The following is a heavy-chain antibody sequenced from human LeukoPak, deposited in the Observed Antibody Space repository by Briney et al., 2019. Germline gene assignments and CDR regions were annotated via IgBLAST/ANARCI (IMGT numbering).Heavy chain of an antibody. CDR1: GGSISSGGYY. Sequence: SETLSLTCTVSGGSISSGGYYWSWIRQHPGKGLEWIGYIYYSGSTYYNPSLKSRVTISVDTSKNQFSLKLSSVTAADTAVYYCARGGGYCSSTSCYFGFGWFDPWGQGTLVTVSS. D-gene: IGHD2-2*01. CDR3: ARGGGYCSSTSCYFGFGWFDP. CDR2: IYYSGST. J-gene: IGHJ5*02. V-gene: IGHV4-31*03.